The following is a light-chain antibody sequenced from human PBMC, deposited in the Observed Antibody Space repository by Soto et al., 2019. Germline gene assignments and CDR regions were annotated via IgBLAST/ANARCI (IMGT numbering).Light chain of an antibody. CDR2: WAS. J-gene: IGKJ4*01. CDR3: QQYYSNPPT. CDR1: QSVFYSSNNNNF. V-gene: IGKV4-1*01. Sequence: DIVMTQSPDSLAVSLGERATINCTSSQSVFYSSNNNNFLAWYQQKPGQPPKLSIYWASTRKSGVLDRFSARGSGADFTITISSLQAEDVAIYYCQQYYSNPPTFGGGPKVEIK.